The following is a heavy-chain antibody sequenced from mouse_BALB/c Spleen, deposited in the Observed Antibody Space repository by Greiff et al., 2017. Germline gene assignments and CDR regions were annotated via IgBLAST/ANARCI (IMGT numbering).Heavy chain of an antibody. Sequence: LVESGPELVKPGASVKMSCKASGYTFTSYVMHWVKQKPGQGLEWIGYINPYNDGTKYNEKFKGKATLTSDKSSSTAYMELSSLTSEDSAVYYCARWEVRGAMDYWGQGTSVTVSS. V-gene: IGHV1-14*01. CDR3: ARWEVRGAMDY. CDR1: GYTFTSYV. D-gene: IGHD2-14*01. J-gene: IGHJ4*01. CDR2: INPYNDGT.